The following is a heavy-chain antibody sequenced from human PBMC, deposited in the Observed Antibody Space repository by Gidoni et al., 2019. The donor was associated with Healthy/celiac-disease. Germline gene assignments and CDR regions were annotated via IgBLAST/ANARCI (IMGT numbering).Heavy chain of an antibody. CDR3: AKDRGDRGYYYGMDV. J-gene: IGHJ6*02. Sequence: EVQLVESGGGLVQPGRSLRLSCAAPGFPFDDYAMDWVRQAPGKGLGWVSGSSWNSGSIGYADSVKGRFTISRDNAKNSLYLQMNSLRAEDTALYYCAKDRGDRGYYYGMDVWGQGTTVTVSS. CDR2: SSWNSGSI. V-gene: IGHV3-9*01. D-gene: IGHD3-22*01. CDR1: GFPFDDYA.